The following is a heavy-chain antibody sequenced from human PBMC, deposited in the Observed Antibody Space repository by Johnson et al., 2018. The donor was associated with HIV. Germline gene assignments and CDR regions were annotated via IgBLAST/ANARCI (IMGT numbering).Heavy chain of an antibody. CDR2: ISYDGGNK. CDR1: GFTFSNFG. Sequence: QVQLVESGGGVVQPGRSLRLSCVASGFTFSNFGMHWVRQAPGKGLEWVAVISYDGGNKYYADSVKGRFTISRDNSKNTLYLQMNSLRAEDTAVYYCARAVTPFGDWEAFDIWGQGTMVTVSS. J-gene: IGHJ3*02. V-gene: IGHV3-30*03. D-gene: IGHD3-10*01. CDR3: ARAVTPFGDWEAFDI.